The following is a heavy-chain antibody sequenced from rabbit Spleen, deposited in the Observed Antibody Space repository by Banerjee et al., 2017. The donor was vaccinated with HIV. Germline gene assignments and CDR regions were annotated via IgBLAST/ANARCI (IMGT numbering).Heavy chain of an antibody. CDR2: IHTDGNT. J-gene: IGHJ3*01. CDR1: GCSFSSSDY. D-gene: IGHD4-1*01. V-gene: IGHV1S40*01. Sequence: QSLEESGGGLVQPEGSLALTCKASGCSFSSSDYICWVRQAPGKGLEWIGCIHTDGNTYYASWVNGRFTISKTSSTTVTLQMTSLTAADTATYFCARRVYSSGWGNDLWGQGTLVTVS. CDR3: ARRVYSSGWGNDL.